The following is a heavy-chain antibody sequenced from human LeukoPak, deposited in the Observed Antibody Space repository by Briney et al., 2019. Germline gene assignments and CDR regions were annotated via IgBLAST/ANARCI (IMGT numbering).Heavy chain of an antibody. Sequence: GESLKISCKGSGYTFTYYWIGWVRQMPGKGLEWMGIIYPGDSDTRYSPAFQGQVTISADKSISTAYLQWSSLKASDTAMYYCARSLTQGTTTFDIWGQGTMVTVSS. CDR1: GYTFTYYW. V-gene: IGHV5-51*01. CDR2: IYPGDSDT. CDR3: ARSLTQGTTTFDI. J-gene: IGHJ3*02. D-gene: IGHD1-26*01.